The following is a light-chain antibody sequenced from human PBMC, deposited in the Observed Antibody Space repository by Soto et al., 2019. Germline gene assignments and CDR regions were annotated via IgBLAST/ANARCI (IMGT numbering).Light chain of an antibody. CDR1: QRVSSNY. J-gene: IGKJ2*02. V-gene: IGKV3-20*01. CDR3: IQYGRSLCT. Sequence: IVLTQSPGTLSLSPGDRATLSCRASQRVSSNYLAWDQQRPGQAPSLLIYGAYSRATGIPDRFSGSGSGTDFTLTSHRLELEGLGGYYCIQYGRSLCTFGRGNKVEIK. CDR2: GAY.